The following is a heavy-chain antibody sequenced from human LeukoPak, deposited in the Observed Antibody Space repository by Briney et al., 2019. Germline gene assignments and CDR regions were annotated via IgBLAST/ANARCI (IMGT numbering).Heavy chain of an antibody. Sequence: SETLSLTCTVSGGSISSYYWSWIRQPPGKGLEWIGYIYYSGSTNYNPSLKSRVTISVDTSKNQFSLKLSSVTAADTAVYYCARMTSRSGSGSYFFDNWGQGTLVTVSS. CDR1: GGSISSYY. CDR3: ARMTSRSGSGSYFFDN. J-gene: IGHJ4*02. V-gene: IGHV4-59*01. D-gene: IGHD3-10*01. CDR2: IYYSGST.